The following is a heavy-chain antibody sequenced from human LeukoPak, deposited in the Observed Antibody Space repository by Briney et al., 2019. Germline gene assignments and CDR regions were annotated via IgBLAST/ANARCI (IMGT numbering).Heavy chain of an antibody. Sequence: SQTLSLTCTVSGGSISSGGYYWSWIRQHAGKGLEWIGYIYYSGSTYYNPSLKSRVTISVDTSKNQFSLKLSSVTAADTAVYYCARAGDYYDSSGYPYYFDYWGQGTLVTVSS. CDR3: ARAGDYYDSSGYPYYFDY. CDR1: GGSISSGGYY. V-gene: IGHV4-31*03. J-gene: IGHJ4*02. CDR2: IYYSGST. D-gene: IGHD3-22*01.